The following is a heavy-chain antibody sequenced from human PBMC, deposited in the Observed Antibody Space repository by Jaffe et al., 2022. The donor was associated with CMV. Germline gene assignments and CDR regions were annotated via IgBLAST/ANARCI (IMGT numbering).Heavy chain of an antibody. CDR2: INSDGSNR. V-gene: IGHV3-74*01. J-gene: IGHJ6*03. CDR1: GFPFSRYW. Sequence: EVQLVESGGGLVQPGGSLRLSCAASGFPFSRYWIHWVRQAPGKGLVWVSRINSDGSNRAYADSVKGRFTISRDNARNTVDLQMNSLRAEDTAVYYCTRGGDAVVAPATPYYYYMDVWGRGTTVTVSS. CDR3: TRGGDAVVAPATPYYYYMDV. D-gene: IGHD2-2*01.